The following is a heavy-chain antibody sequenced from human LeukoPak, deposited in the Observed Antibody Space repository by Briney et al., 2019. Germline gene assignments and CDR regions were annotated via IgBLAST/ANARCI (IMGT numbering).Heavy chain of an antibody. V-gene: IGHV3-23*01. J-gene: IGHJ4*02. CDR1: GFSFSGYA. Sequence: GGSLRLSCAASGFSFSGYAMSWVRQAPGKGLEWVSGISTRGGKTFSADAVRGRFTISRDNSKNTLYLQMNSLRAEDTAVYYCARGWNGTYPIDYWGQGTLVTVSS. CDR3: ARGWNGTYPIDY. CDR2: ISTRGGKT. D-gene: IGHD1-26*01.